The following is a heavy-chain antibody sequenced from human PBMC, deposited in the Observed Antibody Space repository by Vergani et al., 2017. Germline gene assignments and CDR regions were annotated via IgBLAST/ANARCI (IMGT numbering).Heavy chain of an antibody. D-gene: IGHD5-18*01. V-gene: IGHV3-23*01. CDR1: GVTFSSYA. J-gene: IGHJ6*02. Sequence: EVQLLESGGGLVQPGGSLRLSCAASGVTFSSYAMSWVRQAPGKGLEWVSASSGSGGSTYYADSVKGRFTISRDNSKNTLYLQINSLRAEDTAVYYCAKVCLRGYSWYYYGMDVWGQGTTVTVSS. CDR3: AKVCLRGYSWYYYGMDV. CDR2: SSGSGGST.